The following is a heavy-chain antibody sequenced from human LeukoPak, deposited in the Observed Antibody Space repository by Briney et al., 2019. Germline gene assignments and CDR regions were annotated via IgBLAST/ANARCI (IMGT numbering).Heavy chain of an antibody. V-gene: IGHV4-39*07. Sequence: TSETLSLTCTVSGGSISSSSYYWGWIRQPPGKGLEWIGSIYYSGSTYYNPSLKSRVTISLDTSKNQFSLKLRFVTAADTAVYYCARTQGWGTVRTGYYYGMDVWGQGTTVTVSS. CDR1: GGSISSSSYY. CDR2: IYYSGST. CDR3: ARTQGWGTVRTGYYYGMDV. D-gene: IGHD4-11*01. J-gene: IGHJ6*02.